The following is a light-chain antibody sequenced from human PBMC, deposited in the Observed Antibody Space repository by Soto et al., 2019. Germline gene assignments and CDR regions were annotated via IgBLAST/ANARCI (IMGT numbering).Light chain of an antibody. Sequence: QSALTQPLSASGSPGQSVTISCTGTSSDVGTYNYVSWHQQHPGKAPKLLIYEVSKRPSGVPDRFSGSKSGNTSSLTVSGLQAEDEADYYCISYARSDTYVFGTGTKVTVL. CDR1: SSDVGTYNY. CDR3: ISYARSDTYV. J-gene: IGLJ1*01. V-gene: IGLV2-8*01. CDR2: EVS.